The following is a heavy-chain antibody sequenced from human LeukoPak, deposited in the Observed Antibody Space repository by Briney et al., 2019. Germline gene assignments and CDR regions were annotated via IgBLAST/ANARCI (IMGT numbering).Heavy chain of an antibody. V-gene: IGHV3-30*02. CDR2: IRYDGGDK. CDR1: GFTFSNFD. D-gene: IGHD6-6*01. CDR3: VKLPLDSSSSDY. J-gene: IGHJ4*02. Sequence: HPGGSLRLSCAASGFTFSNFDMHWVRQAPGKGLEWVAFIRYDGGDKYFVDSVKGRFTISRDNSKNTLYLQMNSLRAEDTAVYYCVKLPLDSSSSDYWGQGTLVTVSS.